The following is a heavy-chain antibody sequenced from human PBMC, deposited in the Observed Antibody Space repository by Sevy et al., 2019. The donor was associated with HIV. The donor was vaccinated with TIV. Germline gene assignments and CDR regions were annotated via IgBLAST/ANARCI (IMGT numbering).Heavy chain of an antibody. Sequence: SETLSLTCTVSGGSISSYYWSWIRQPAGKGLEWIGRIYTSGSTNYTPSLKSRVTMSVDTSKNQFSLRLSSVTAADTAVYYCARVIPAATNKNWFDPWGQGTLVTVSS. J-gene: IGHJ5*02. CDR3: ARVIPAATNKNWFDP. D-gene: IGHD2-2*01. V-gene: IGHV4-4*07. CDR2: IYTSGST. CDR1: GGSISSYY.